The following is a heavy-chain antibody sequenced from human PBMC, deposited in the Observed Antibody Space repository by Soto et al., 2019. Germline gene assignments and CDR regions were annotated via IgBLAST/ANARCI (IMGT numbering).Heavy chain of an antibody. D-gene: IGHD4-17*01. CDR1: GFSFSNYA. CDR2: FSAGGRA. Sequence: EVQLLESGGGLVQPGGSLRLSCEASGFSFSNYALSWVRQSPGKGLEWVSTFSAGGRAYYADSVKGRFTIAKDTSKNTLHLQASSLRAVDTAVYYCAKESMPEHYGDTLFDYWGQGTRVTVSS. CDR3: AKESMPEHYGDTLFDY. J-gene: IGHJ4*02. V-gene: IGHV3-23*01.